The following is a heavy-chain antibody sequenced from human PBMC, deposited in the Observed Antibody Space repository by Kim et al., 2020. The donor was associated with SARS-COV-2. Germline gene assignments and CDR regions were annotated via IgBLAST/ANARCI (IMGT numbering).Heavy chain of an antibody. V-gene: IGHV1-69*04. Sequence: AQKFEGRVTIAADKSTSTAYMELSSLGSEDTAVYYCARDGGDGYNFHFDYWGQGTLVTVSS. CDR3: ARDGGDGYNFHFDY. D-gene: IGHD2-21*01. J-gene: IGHJ4*02.